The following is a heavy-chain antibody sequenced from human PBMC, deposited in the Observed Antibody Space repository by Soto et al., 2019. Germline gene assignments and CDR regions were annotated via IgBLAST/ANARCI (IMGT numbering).Heavy chain of an antibody. CDR3: ARDWGNCTGGSCYSDYYYYYGMDV. J-gene: IGHJ6*02. Sequence: ASVKVSCKASGYTFTSYGVSWVRQAPGQGLEWMGWISAYNGNTKYAQKLQGRVTMTTDTSTYTGDMELRSLRSDDPAVYYCARDWGNCTGGSCYSDYYYYYGMDVWGQGTTVTVSS. D-gene: IGHD2-15*01. CDR2: ISAYNGNT. V-gene: IGHV1-18*01. CDR1: GYTFTSYG.